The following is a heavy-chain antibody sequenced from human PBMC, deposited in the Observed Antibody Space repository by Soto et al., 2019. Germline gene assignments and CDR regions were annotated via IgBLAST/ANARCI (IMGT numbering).Heavy chain of an antibody. V-gene: IGHV3-49*03. D-gene: IGHD2-2*01. CDR3: ASLTSWSQEYYYCMDV. CDR1: GFTFGDFG. Sequence: PGGSLRLSCTGSGFTFGDFGMSWFRQAPGKGLEWLSFIRSKGYGGTTESAASVRGRFITSRDDSKSIAYLQMNSLKTEDTAVYYCASLTSWSQEYYYCMDVWGQGTTVTVSS. CDR2: IRSKGYGGTT. J-gene: IGHJ6*02.